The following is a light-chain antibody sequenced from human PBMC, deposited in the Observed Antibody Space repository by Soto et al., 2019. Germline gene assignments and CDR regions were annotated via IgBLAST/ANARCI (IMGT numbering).Light chain of an antibody. CDR2: EVS. J-gene: IGLJ1*01. V-gene: IGLV2-8*01. CDR1: SSDVGGYNY. CDR3: SSYAGSSYV. Sequence: QSVLTQPPSASGSPGQSVTISCTGTSSDVGGYNYVSWYQQHPGKAPKLIIYEVSTRPSGVPDRFSGSKSGNTASLTVSGLQAEDEADYYCSSYAGSSYVFGTGTQLTVL.